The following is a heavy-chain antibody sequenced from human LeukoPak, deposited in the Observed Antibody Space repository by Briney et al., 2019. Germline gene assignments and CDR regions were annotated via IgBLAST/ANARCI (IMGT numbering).Heavy chain of an antibody. CDR1: GYSFTSYW. CDR3: ARSSAVAGTVTWFDY. Sequence: GESLKISCNGSGYSFTSYWIGWVRQMPGKGLEWMGIIYPGDSDTRYSPSFQGQVTISADKSISTAYLQWSSLKASDTAMYYCARSSAVAGTVTWFDYWGQGTLVTVSS. CDR2: IYPGDSDT. D-gene: IGHD6-19*01. V-gene: IGHV5-51*01. J-gene: IGHJ4*02.